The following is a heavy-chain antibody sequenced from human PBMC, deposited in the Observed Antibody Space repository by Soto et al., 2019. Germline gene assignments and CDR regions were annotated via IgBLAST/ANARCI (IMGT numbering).Heavy chain of an antibody. CDR3: ARERGSSSSEYFQH. CDR2: IYYSGST. J-gene: IGHJ1*01. D-gene: IGHD6-6*01. CDR1: GGSISSYY. V-gene: IGHV4-59*01. Sequence: SETLSLTCTVSGGSISSYYWSWIRQPPGKGLEWIGYIYYSGSTNYNPSLKSRVTISVDTSKNQFSLKLSSVTAADTAVYYCARERGSSSSEYFQHWGQGTLVTVSS.